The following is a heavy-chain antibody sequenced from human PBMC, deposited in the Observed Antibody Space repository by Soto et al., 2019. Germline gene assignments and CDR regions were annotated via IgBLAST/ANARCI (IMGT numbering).Heavy chain of an antibody. CDR2: INSDGSST. D-gene: IGHD5-12*01. CDR3: ACCVGDYSGYDPPYGYYYYGMDV. V-gene: IGHV3-74*01. Sequence: GGSLRLSCAASGFTFSSYWMHWVRQAPGKGLVWVTRINSDGSSTSYADSVKGRFTISRDNAKNTLYLQMNSLRAEDTAVYYCACCVGDYSGYDPPYGYYYYGMDVWGQGTTVIVSS. CDR1: GFTFSSYW. J-gene: IGHJ6*02.